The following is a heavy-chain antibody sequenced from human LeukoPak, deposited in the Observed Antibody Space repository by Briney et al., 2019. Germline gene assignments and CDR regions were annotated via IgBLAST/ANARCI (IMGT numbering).Heavy chain of an antibody. CDR3: ARERDGYNNVHDS. CDR1: GGSISSGGYY. Sequence: SETLSLTCTVSGGSISSGGYYWSWIRQHPGKGLEWIGYIYYSGSTYYNPSLKSRVTMSVDTSKNQFSLKLSSVTAADTAVYYCARERDGYNNVHDSWGRGTLVTVSS. CDR2: IYYSGST. J-gene: IGHJ4*02. V-gene: IGHV4-31*03. D-gene: IGHD5-24*01.